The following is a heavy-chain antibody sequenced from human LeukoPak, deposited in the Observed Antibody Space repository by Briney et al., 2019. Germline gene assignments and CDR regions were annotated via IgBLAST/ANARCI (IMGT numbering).Heavy chain of an antibody. CDR3: VRVRQDYDFWSGLFQVYYYYMDV. CDR2: IYHGGST. D-gene: IGHD3-3*01. V-gene: IGHV4-38-2*02. Sequence: SETLSLTCTVSGYSISNCYHWAWMRQPPGKVLEWRGSIYHGGSTYYIPSLKSRVTIAAATSKTQFSLKLTSATAADTAVYYCVRVRQDYDFWSGLFQVYYYYMDVWGKGTTVTVSS. J-gene: IGHJ6*03. CDR1: GYSISNCYH.